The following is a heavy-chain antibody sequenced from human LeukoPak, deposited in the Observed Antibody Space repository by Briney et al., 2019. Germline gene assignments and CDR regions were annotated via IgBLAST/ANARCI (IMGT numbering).Heavy chain of an antibody. CDR1: GYTLTSYG. CDR2: ISAYNGNT. Sequence: GASVKVSCKASGYTLTSYGISWVRQAPGQGLEWMGWISAYNGNTKYAQKLQDRVTMTTDTSTTTAYMEVRSLTSDDTAVYYCARGSAMAQKQLVRHFDSWGQGTLVIVSS. D-gene: IGHD6-6*01. J-gene: IGHJ4*02. V-gene: IGHV1-18*01. CDR3: ARGSAMAQKQLVRHFDS.